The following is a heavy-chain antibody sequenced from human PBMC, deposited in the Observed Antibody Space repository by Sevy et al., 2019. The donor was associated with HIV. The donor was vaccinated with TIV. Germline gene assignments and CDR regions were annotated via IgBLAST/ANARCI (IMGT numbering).Heavy chain of an antibody. CDR2: INHSGST. D-gene: IGHD2-2*01. Sequence: SETLSLTCAVYGGSFSGYYWSWIRQPPGKGLEWIGEINHSGSTNYNPSLKSRVTISVDTSKNQFSLKLSSVTAADTAVYYCARGHVTYCSSTSCYGRRFDPWGQGTLVTVSS. J-gene: IGHJ5*02. CDR1: GGSFSGYY. V-gene: IGHV4-34*01. CDR3: ARGHVTYCSSTSCYGRRFDP.